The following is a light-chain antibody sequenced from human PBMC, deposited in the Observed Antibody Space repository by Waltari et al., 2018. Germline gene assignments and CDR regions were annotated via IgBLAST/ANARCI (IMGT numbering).Light chain of an antibody. V-gene: IGKV3-11*01. J-gene: IGKJ2*01. CDR2: DAS. CDR3: QHRSNGPLYT. CDR1: QRVSSY. Sequence: EIVLTQSPATLSLSPGERATRSCRASQRVSSYLAWYQQKPGQAPRLLIYDASDRATGIPARFSGSGSGTDFTLTISSLEPEDFAFYYCQHRSNGPLYTFGQGTKLEIK.